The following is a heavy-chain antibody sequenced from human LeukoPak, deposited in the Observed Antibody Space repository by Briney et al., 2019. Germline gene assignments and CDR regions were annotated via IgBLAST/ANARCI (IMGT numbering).Heavy chain of an antibody. Sequence: GGSLRLSCAASGFTFRNHIISWIRQAPGKGLEWVANMRQDGSEKFYVDSVKGRFTISRDDAKNSLYLQMDSLRAEDTALYYCARDGDAFDFWGQGTMVTVSS. CDR2: MRQDGSEK. J-gene: IGHJ3*01. CDR3: ARDGDAFDF. V-gene: IGHV3-7*01. CDR1: GFTFRNHI.